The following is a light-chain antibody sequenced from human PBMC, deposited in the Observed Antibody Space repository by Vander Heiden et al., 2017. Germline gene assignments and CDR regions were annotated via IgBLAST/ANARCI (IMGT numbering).Light chain of an antibody. CDR3: QQHNNWPPWT. J-gene: IGKJ1*01. Sequence: LIYGASTRATAIPARYSGSGCGTTYTITISSLQYEDVAVYYCQQHNNWPPWTFGQGTKVEIK. V-gene: IGKV3-15*01. CDR2: GAS.